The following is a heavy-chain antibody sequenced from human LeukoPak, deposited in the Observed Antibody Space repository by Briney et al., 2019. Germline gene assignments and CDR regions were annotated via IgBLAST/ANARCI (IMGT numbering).Heavy chain of an antibody. V-gene: IGHV4-34*12. CDR3: AREIFGARAFEY. Sequence: PSETLSLTCAVYGGSFSGYYWSWIRQPPGKGLEWIGEIFHSESTNYNPSLQSRLTISLDKSQNQFSLRLTSMTAADTAVYYCAREIFGARAFEYWGQGILVTVSS. D-gene: IGHD3-3*01. CDR1: GGSFSGYY. J-gene: IGHJ4*02. CDR2: IFHSEST.